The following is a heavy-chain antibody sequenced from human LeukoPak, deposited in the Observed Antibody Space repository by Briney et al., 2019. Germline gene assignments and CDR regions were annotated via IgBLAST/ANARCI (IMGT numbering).Heavy chain of an antibody. D-gene: IGHD6-19*01. Sequence: PGGSLRLSCAASGFTFSSYEMNWVRQAPGKGLEWVSYISSSGSTIYYADSVKGRFTISRDNAKNSLYLQMNSLRAGDTAVYYCARTVAANYFDYWGQGTLVTVSS. V-gene: IGHV3-48*03. CDR1: GFTFSSYE. CDR3: ARTVAANYFDY. CDR2: ISSSGSTI. J-gene: IGHJ4*02.